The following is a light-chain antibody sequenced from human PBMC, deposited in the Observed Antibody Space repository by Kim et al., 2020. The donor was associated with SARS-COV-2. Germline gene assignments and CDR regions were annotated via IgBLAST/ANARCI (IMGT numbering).Light chain of an antibody. Sequence: VAPGQTASITCAGDKLGDKYACWYQQKPGQSPVLVIYQDSKRPSGIPERFSGSNSGNTATLTISGTQAMDEADYYCQAWDSSTAWVFGGGTQLTVL. CDR2: QDS. CDR3: QAWDSSTAWV. CDR1: KLGDKY. J-gene: IGLJ3*02. V-gene: IGLV3-1*01.